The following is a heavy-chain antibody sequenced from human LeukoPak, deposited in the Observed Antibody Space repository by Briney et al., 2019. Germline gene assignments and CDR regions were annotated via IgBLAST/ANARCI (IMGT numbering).Heavy chain of an antibody. D-gene: IGHD1-26*01. CDR2: INPKTGDT. J-gene: IGHJ4*02. CDR3: ARGMDLSNSGCHRDSDH. V-gene: IGHV1-2*02. CDR1: GYIFTDYY. Sequence: ASVPVSCKACGYIFTDYYIHWVRQAPGQGGEGVGWINPKTGDTKYAQKFQGRVTMTRDTSISTAYMELSRLRSDDTVVYYCARGMDLSNSGCHRDSDHWGQGTLVTVSS.